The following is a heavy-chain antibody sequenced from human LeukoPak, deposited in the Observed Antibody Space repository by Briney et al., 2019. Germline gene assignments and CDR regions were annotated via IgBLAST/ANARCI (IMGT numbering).Heavy chain of an antibody. CDR1: GGSFSGYY. D-gene: IGHD3-22*01. CDR2: INHSGST. Sequence: SETLSLTCAVYGGSFSGYYWSWIRQPPGKGLEWIGEINHSGSTNYNPSLKSRVTISVDTPKNQFSLKLSSVTAADTAVYYCASPVPTYYYDSSAPRAFDIWGQGTMVTVSS. CDR3: ASPVPTYYYDSSAPRAFDI. J-gene: IGHJ3*02. V-gene: IGHV4-34*01.